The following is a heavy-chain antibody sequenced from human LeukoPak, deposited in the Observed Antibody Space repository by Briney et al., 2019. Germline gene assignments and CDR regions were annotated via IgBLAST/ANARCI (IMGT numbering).Heavy chain of an antibody. Sequence: ASVKVSCKASGYTFTSYGINWVRQAPGQGLEWMGWISGYNGNTIYAENLQGRVTMTTDTSTSTAYIELGSLRSDDTAVFYCARSSRLGWLLYLDSWVQGTLVNGSS. CDR2: ISGYNGNT. J-gene: IGHJ4*02. CDR1: GYTFTSYG. CDR3: ARSSRLGWLLYLDS. D-gene: IGHD3-9*01. V-gene: IGHV1-18*01.